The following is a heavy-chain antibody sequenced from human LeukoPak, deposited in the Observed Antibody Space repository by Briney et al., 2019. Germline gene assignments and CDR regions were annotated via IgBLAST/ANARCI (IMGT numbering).Heavy chain of an antibody. CDR3: ARVPGSSKGSYYYYYMDV. CDR2: ISYDGSNK. Sequence: GGSLRLSCAASGFTFSSYAMHWVRQAPGKGLEWVAVISYDGSNKYYADSVKGRFTISRDNSKNTLYLQMNSLRAEDTAVYYCARVPGSSKGSYYYYYMDVWGKGTTVTVSS. D-gene: IGHD2-2*01. V-gene: IGHV3-30-3*01. CDR1: GFTFSSYA. J-gene: IGHJ6*03.